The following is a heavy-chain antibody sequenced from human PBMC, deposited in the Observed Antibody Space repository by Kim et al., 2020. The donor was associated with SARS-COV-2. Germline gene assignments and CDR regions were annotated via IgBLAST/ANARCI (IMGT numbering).Heavy chain of an antibody. J-gene: IGHJ4*02. V-gene: IGHV3-23*02. Sequence: GGSVTGRFTISRDNSRDTLFLQMNILRAEDTAIYYCAKHPTASCYTGLDYWGQGTLVTVSS. CDR3: AKHPTASCYTGLDY. D-gene: IGHD2-2*02.